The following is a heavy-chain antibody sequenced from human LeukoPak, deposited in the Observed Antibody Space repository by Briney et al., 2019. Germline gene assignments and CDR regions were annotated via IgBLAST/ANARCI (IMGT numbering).Heavy chain of an antibody. D-gene: IGHD3-9*01. Sequence: PSETLSLTCTVSGGSISIYYWSWIRQPAGKGLEWIGRIYISGSTNYNPSLKSRVTMSVDTSKNQFSLKLSSVTAADTAVYYCARVLTGSPHYYYYYMDVWGKGTTVTISS. J-gene: IGHJ6*03. V-gene: IGHV4-4*07. CDR3: ARVLTGSPHYYYYYMDV. CDR2: IYISGST. CDR1: GGSISIYY.